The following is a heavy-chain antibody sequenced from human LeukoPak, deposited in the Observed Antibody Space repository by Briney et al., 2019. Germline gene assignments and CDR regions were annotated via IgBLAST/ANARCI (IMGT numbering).Heavy chain of an antibody. CDR1: GGSVSSGGYY. V-gene: IGHV4-61*08. Sequence: SETLSLTCTVSGGSVSSGGYYWSWIRQPPGKRLEWIGYMDYSGSTNYNPSLESRVTISVDTSKNQFSLKLSSVTAADTAVYYCAGAPVYDFWSGYSGHYGMDVWGQGTTVTVSS. CDR2: MDYSGST. D-gene: IGHD3-3*01. CDR3: AGAPVYDFWSGYSGHYGMDV. J-gene: IGHJ6*02.